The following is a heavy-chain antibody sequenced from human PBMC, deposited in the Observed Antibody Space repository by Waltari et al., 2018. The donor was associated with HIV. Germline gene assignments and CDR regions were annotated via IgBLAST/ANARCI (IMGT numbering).Heavy chain of an antibody. Sequence: EVQLLESGGGLVQSGGSLRVSCAASGFTFSSYPMSWVRQAPGKGLEVVSGISGGGESTYYADSVKGRFTISRDNSKNTLYLQMNSLRAEDTAVYYCANSLGRIVDYWGQGTLVTVSS. CDR3: ANSLGRIVDY. J-gene: IGHJ4*02. V-gene: IGHV3-23*01. CDR2: ISGGGEST. CDR1: GFTFSSYP. D-gene: IGHD2-15*01.